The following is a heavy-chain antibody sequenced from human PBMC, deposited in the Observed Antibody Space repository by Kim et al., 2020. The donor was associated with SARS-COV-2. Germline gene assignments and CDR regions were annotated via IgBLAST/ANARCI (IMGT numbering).Heavy chain of an antibody. CDR3: AFGGYFDWLPSPNGLEYYYYGMDV. D-gene: IGHD3-9*01. CDR1: GGSISSGGYY. V-gene: IGHV4-31*03. CDR2: IYYSGST. Sequence: SETLSLTCTVSGGSISSGGYYWSWIRQHPGKGLEWIGYIYYSGSTYYNPSLKSRVTISVDTSKNQFSLKLSSVTAADTAVYYCAFGGYFDWLPSPNGLEYYYYGMDVWGQGTTVTVSS. J-gene: IGHJ6*02.